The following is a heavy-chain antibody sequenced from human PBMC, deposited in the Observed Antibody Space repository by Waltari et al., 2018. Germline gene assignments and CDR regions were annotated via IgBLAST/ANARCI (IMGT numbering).Heavy chain of an antibody. CDR1: GDSMSSNFW. CDR2: VHGSGRT. V-gene: IGHV4-4*02. CDR3: ARDRGRGLYLDS. D-gene: IGHD2-15*01. Sequence: QLQLQESGPGLVKPSGTLSLTCAVSGDSMSSNFWWSWVCQPPGKGLEWIGQVHGSGRTNYNPSVASGVTVSLDTYNRQFSLEVTSATAADTAVYYCARDRGRGLYLDSWGPGTLVTVSP. J-gene: IGHJ4*02.